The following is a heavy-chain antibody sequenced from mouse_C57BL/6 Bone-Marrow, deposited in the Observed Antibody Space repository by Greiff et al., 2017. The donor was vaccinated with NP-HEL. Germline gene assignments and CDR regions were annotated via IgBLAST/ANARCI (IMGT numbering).Heavy chain of an antibody. CDR3: AKQGGYYAMDY. J-gene: IGHJ4*01. CDR2: IWGDGST. Sequence: VQLQESGPGLVAPSQSLSITCTVSGFSLTSYGVSWVRQPPGKGLEWLGVIWGDGSTNYHSALIYRLSISKDNSKSQDFVKLNSLQSDDTATYYCAKQGGYYAMDYWGQGTSVTVSS. V-gene: IGHV2-3*01. CDR1: GFSLTSYG.